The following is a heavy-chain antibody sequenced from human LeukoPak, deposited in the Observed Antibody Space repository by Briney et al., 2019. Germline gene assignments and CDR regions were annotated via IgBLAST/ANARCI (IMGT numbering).Heavy chain of an antibody. J-gene: IGHJ4*02. V-gene: IGHV4-59*01. CDR2: IYYSGST. CDR1: GGSISSYY. D-gene: IGHD3-9*01. CDR3: ARNYDILTGYYVLDY. Sequence: SETLSLTCTVSGGSISSYYWSWIRQPPGKGLEWIGYIYYSGSTNYNPSLKSRVTISVDTSKNQFSLKLSTVTAADTAVYYCARNYDILTGYYVLDYWGQGTLVTVSS.